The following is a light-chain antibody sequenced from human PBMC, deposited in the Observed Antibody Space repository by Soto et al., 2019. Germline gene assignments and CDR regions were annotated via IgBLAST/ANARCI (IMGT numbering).Light chain of an antibody. CDR3: CSYAGSYTYV. Sequence: QSVLTQPRSVSVSPGQSVTISCTGTSSDVGGYNYVSWYQHHPGKAPKLMIYDVTKRPSGVRDRFSASKSGNTASLTISGLQAEDEADYYCCSYAGSYTYVFGTGTKVTVL. CDR2: DVT. V-gene: IGLV2-11*01. J-gene: IGLJ1*01. CDR1: SSDVGGYNY.